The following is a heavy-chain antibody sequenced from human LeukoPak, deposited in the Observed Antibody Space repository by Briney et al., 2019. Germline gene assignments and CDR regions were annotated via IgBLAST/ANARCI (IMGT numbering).Heavy chain of an antibody. V-gene: IGHV3-23*01. CDR2: ITGSGGDT. CDR1: GFTSSSYA. CDR3: AKDPYVGGGYHFDS. Sequence: PGRSLRLSCAASGFTSSSYAMNWARQAPGKGLEWVSTITGSGGDTYYADSVKGRFTISRDNSKNTLYLQMNSLRAEDTAIYYCAKDPYVGGGYHFDSWGQGSLVTVSS. D-gene: IGHD3-22*01. J-gene: IGHJ4*02.